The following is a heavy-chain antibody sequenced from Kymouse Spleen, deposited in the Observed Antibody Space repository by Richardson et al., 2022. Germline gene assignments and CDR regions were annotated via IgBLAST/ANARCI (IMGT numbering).Heavy chain of an antibody. CDR3: ARGGGYCTNGVCYNYYYGMDV. CDR2: INHSGST. V-gene: IGHV4-34*01. D-gene: IGHD2-8*01. CDR1: GGSFSGYY. J-gene: IGHJ6*02. Sequence: QVQLQQWGAGLLKPSETLSLTCAVYGGSFSGYYWSWIRQPPGKGLEWIGEINHSGSTNYNPSLKSRVTISVDTSKNQFSLKLSSVTAADTAVYYCARGGGYCTNGVCYNYYYGMDVWGQGTTVTVSS.